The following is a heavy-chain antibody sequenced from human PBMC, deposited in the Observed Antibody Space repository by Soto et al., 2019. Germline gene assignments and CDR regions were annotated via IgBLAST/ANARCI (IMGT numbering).Heavy chain of an antibody. D-gene: IGHD2-8*01. Sequence: ASVKVSCKASGFTFSNYGLNWVRQAPGQGLEWMGWVSANNGHTNYAQNLQGRVSMTTDTSTSTAYMELRGLTFDDTAVYYCARDIESVTAKHFFYYYAMDVWGQGTTVTVAS. CDR1: GFTFSNYG. CDR2: VSANNGHT. V-gene: IGHV1-18*01. CDR3: ARDIESVTAKHFFYYYAMDV. J-gene: IGHJ6*02.